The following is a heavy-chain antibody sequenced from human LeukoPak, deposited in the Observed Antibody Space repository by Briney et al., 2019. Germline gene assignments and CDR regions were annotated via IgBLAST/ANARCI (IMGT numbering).Heavy chain of an antibody. CDR3: ARVEQQLASAFDY. J-gene: IGHJ4*02. D-gene: IGHD6-13*01. CDR2: IYYSGST. Sequence: KPSETLSLTCTVSGGSISSYYWSWIRQPPGKGLEWIGYIYYSGSTNYNPSLKSRVTISVDTSKNQFSLKLSSVTAADTAVYYCARVEQQLASAFDYWGQGTLVTVSS. CDR1: GGSISSYY. V-gene: IGHV4-59*01.